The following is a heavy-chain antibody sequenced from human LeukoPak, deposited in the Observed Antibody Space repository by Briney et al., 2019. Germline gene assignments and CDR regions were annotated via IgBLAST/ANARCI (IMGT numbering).Heavy chain of an antibody. CDR2: IRSKANSYAT. CDR1: GFTFSGSA. D-gene: IGHD3-10*01. Sequence: GGSLRLSCAASGFTFSGSAMHWVRQASGKGLEWVGRIRSKANSYATAYAASVKGRFTISRDDSKNTAYLQMNSLKTEDTAVYYCTRATSGSWFDPWGQGTLVTVSS. J-gene: IGHJ5*02. CDR3: TRATSGSWFDP. V-gene: IGHV3-73*01.